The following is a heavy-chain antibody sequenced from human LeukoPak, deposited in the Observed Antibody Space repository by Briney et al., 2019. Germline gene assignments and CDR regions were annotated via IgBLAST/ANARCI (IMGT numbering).Heavy chain of an antibody. J-gene: IGHJ4*02. CDR3: ARSKSMIVDY. Sequence: KTSDTLSLTCTVSGGSISSYYWSWIRQPTGKGLEWIGYIYYSGSTNYNPSLKSRVTISVDTSKNQFSLKLGSVTAADTAVYYCARSKSMIVDYWGQGTLVTVSS. CDR2: IYYSGST. CDR1: GGSISSYY. D-gene: IGHD3-22*01. V-gene: IGHV4-59*08.